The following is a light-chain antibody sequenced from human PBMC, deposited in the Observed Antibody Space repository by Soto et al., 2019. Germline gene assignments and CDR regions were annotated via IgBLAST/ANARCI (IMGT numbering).Light chain of an antibody. Sequence: EIVLTQSPATLSLSPGERATLSCRASQSVSSYFAWYQQKPGQAPRLVIYGASTRATGIPARFSGSGSGTDFTLTISSLESEDFAEYHCQQYSNWPQTFGQGTKVDIK. V-gene: IGKV3-11*01. CDR2: GAS. J-gene: IGKJ1*01. CDR3: QQYSNWPQT. CDR1: QSVSSY.